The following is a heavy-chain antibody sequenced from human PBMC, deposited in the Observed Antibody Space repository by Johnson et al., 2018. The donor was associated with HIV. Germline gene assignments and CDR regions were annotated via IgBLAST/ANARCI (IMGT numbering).Heavy chain of an antibody. Sequence: VQLVESGGGLVQPGGSLRLSCAASGFTFSSYAMSWVRQAPGKGLEWVSAVSGSTGFADSVKGRFTISRDNSKNTLYLQMNSLGAEDTAVYYCARGGANSLKLFDIWGQGTMVTVSS. CDR2: VSGST. V-gene: IGHV3-23*04. D-gene: IGHD4-23*01. CDR3: ARGGANSLKLFDI. J-gene: IGHJ3*02. CDR1: GFTFSSYA.